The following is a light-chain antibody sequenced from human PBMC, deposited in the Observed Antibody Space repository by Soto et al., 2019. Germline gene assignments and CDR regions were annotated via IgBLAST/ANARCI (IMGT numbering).Light chain of an antibody. Sequence: DIQMTQSHSTLSASVGDRVTINCRASQNIGNWLAWYQQKPGKAANLLIYGASSLQSGVPSRFSGSGFGTEYTLTIGTLQPDDSASYYCQQYDSYPYTFGQGTKLDIK. CDR3: QQYDSYPYT. CDR1: QNIGNW. CDR2: GAS. V-gene: IGKV1-5*01. J-gene: IGKJ2*01.